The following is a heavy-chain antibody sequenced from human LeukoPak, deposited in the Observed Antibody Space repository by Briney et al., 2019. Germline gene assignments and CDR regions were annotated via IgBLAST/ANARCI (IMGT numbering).Heavy chain of an antibody. CDR2: INPSGGST. Sequence: ASVKVSCKASGYTFTIYYMHWVRQAPGQGLEWMGIINPSGGSTSYAQKFQGRVTMTRDTSTSTVYMELSSLRSEDTAVYYCARSSIAAAGTAYYYGMDVWGQGTTVTVSS. CDR3: ARSSIAAAGTAYYYGMDV. CDR1: GYTFTIYY. V-gene: IGHV1-46*01. D-gene: IGHD6-13*01. J-gene: IGHJ6*02.